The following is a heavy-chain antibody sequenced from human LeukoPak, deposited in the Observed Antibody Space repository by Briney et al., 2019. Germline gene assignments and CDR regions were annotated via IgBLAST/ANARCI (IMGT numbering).Heavy chain of an antibody. J-gene: IGHJ3*02. Sequence: SETQSLTCTVSGGSISSYYWSWIRQPPGKGLEWIGYIYYSGSTNYNPSLKSRVTISVDTSKNQFSLKLSSVTAADTAVYYCARARVGALDIWGQGTMVTVSS. V-gene: IGHV4-59*01. CDR3: ARARVGALDI. CDR1: GGSISSYY. CDR2: IYYSGST. D-gene: IGHD3-16*01.